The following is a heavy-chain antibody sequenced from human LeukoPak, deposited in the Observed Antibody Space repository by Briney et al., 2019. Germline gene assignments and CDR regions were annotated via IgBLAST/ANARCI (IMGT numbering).Heavy chain of an antibody. CDR2: ISSSGSTI. J-gene: IGHJ3*02. V-gene: IGHV3-48*03. Sequence: GGSLRLSCAASGFTFSSYEMNWVRQAPGKGLEWVSYISSSGSTIYYADSVKGRFTISRDNAKNSLYLQMNSLRAEDTAVYYCARDPGDAFDIWGQGTIVTVSS. CDR3: ARDPGDAFDI. D-gene: IGHD7-27*01. CDR1: GFTFSSYE.